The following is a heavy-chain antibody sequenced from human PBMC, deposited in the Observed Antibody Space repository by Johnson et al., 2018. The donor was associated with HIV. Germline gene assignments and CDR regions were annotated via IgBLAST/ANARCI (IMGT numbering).Heavy chain of an antibody. Sequence: QVQLVESGVGLVQPGGSLRLSCAASGFTFSDYYMSWIRQAPGKGLEWVSYISSSGSTIYYADSVKGRFTILRDDSKNTLYLQMNSLKIEDTAVYYCTTLYYNFWSGYYGESFDIWGQGTMVTVSS. CDR3: TTLYYNFWSGYYGESFDI. V-gene: IGHV3-11*01. J-gene: IGHJ3*02. CDR2: ISSSGSTI. D-gene: IGHD3-3*01. CDR1: GFTFSDYY.